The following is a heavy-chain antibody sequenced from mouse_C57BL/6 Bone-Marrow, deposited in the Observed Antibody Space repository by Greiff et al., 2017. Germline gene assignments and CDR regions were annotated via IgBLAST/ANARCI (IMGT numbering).Heavy chain of an antibody. J-gene: IGHJ1*03. CDR3: TRGRWLLQYFGV. Sequence: EVMLVESGEGLVKPGGSLKLSCAASGFTFSSYAMSWVRQTPEKRLEWVAYISSGGDYLYYADTVKGRFTISRNNARNTLYLQVGSLKSEDTAMYYCTRGRWLLQYFGVWGTEATVTVSS. CDR2: ISSGGDYL. D-gene: IGHD2-3*01. CDR1: GFTFSSYA. V-gene: IGHV5-9-1*02.